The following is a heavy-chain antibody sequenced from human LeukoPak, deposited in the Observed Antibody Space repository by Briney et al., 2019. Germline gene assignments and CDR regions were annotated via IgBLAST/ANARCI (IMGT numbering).Heavy chain of an antibody. D-gene: IGHD3-22*01. CDR3: ARDNSPYYYDSSGYSFDY. J-gene: IGHJ4*02. Sequence: ASVKVSCKASGGTFISYAISWVRQAPGQGLEWMGRIIPILGIANYAQKFQGRVTITADKSTSTAYMELSSLRSEDTAVYYCARDNSPYYYDSSGYSFDYWGQGTLVTVSS. V-gene: IGHV1-69*04. CDR2: IIPILGIA. CDR1: GGTFISYA.